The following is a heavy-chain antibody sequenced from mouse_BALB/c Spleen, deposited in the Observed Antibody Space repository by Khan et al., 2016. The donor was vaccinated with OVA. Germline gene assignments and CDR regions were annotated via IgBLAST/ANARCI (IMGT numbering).Heavy chain of an antibody. CDR1: GYSFSTFY. CDR3: ARHGSTSWFAY. CDR2: IDPFIGGA. Sequence: VQLQQPGPELMKPGASVKISCKASGYSFSTFYIHWVTRSHGKTLEWIGYIDPFIGGATYNQKFKGKATLTVDKSSSTAYMHLTSLTSEDSAVYYCARHGSTSWFAYWGQGTLVTVSA. D-gene: IGHD1-1*01. V-gene: IGHV1S135*01. J-gene: IGHJ3*01.